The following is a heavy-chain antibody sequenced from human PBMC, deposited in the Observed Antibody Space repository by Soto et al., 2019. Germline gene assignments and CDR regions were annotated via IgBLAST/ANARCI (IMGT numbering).Heavy chain of an antibody. V-gene: IGHV3-33*01. CDR2: IWYDGSNK. J-gene: IGHJ6*02. D-gene: IGHD3-22*01. CDR3: ARVRLPYYYDSSGNLLFYYYYGMDV. CDR1: GFTFSSYG. Sequence: GGSLRLSCAASGFTFSSYGMHWVRQAPGKGLEWVAVIWYDGSNKYYADSVKGRFTISRDNSKNTLYLQMNSLRAEDTAVYYCARVRLPYYYDSSGNLLFYYYYGMDVWGQGTTVTVSS.